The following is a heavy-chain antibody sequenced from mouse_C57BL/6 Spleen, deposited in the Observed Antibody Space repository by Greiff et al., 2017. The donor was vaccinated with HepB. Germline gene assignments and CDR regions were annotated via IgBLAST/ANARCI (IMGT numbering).Heavy chain of an antibody. J-gene: IGHJ3*01. CDR2: INPNYGTT. Sequence: EVKLQQSGPELVKPGASVKISCKASGYSFTDYNMNWVKQSNGKSLEWIGVINPNYGTTSYKQKFKGKATLTVDKSSSTAYMQLNSLTSEDSAVYYCARGTTVVEGAWFAYWGQGTLVTVSA. V-gene: IGHV1-39*01. CDR3: ARGTTVVEGAWFAY. D-gene: IGHD1-1*01. CDR1: GYSFTDYN.